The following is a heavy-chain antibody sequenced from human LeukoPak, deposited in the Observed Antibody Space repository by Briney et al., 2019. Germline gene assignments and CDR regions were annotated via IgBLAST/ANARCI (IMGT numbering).Heavy chain of an antibody. V-gene: IGHV3-30*03. J-gene: IGHJ4*02. CDR1: GFTFSSYG. D-gene: IGHD1-26*01. CDR2: ISYDGSNK. CDR3: ARAGGVVGATTWNY. Sequence: GGSLRLSCAASGFTFSSYGMHWVRQAPGKGLEWVAVISYDGSNKYYADSVKGRFTISRDNSKNTLYLQMNSLRAEDTAVYYCARAGGVVGATTWNYWGQGTLVTVSS.